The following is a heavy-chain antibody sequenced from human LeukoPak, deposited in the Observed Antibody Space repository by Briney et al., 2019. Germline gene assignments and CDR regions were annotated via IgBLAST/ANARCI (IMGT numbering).Heavy chain of an antibody. Sequence: PGGSLRLSCAASGFTFSSYAMHWVRQAPGKGLEWVAVISYDGSNKYYADSVKGRFTISRDNSKNTLYLQMNSLRAEDTAVYYCARDGRGHYYYYYGMDVWGQGTTVTVSS. D-gene: IGHD2-21*02. CDR1: GFTFSSYA. CDR2: ISYDGSNK. V-gene: IGHV3-30-3*01. CDR3: ARDGRGHYYYYYGMDV. J-gene: IGHJ6*02.